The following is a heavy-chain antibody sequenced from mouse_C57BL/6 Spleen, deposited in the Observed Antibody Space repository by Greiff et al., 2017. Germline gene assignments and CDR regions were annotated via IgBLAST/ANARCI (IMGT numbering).Heavy chain of an antibody. V-gene: IGHV1-54*01. Sequence: QVQLQQSGAELVRPGTSVKLSCKASGYTFTNYLIQWVKQRPGQGLEWIGIINPGSGGTNYNEKFKGKATLTADKSSSTAYMQLSSLTSEDSAVYFCARGRVYAMDYWGQGTSVTVSA. CDR3: ARGRVYAMDY. J-gene: IGHJ4*01. CDR1: GYTFTNYL. CDR2: INPGSGGT.